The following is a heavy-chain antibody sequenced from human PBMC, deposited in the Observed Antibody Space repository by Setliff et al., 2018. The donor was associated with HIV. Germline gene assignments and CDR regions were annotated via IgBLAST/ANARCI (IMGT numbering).Heavy chain of an antibody. CDR2: IKSKTDGGTT. CDR1: GFTFSNAW. J-gene: IGHJ5*02. D-gene: IGHD6-19*01. Sequence: PGGSLRLSCAASGFTFSNAWMSWVRQAPGKGLEWVGRIKSKTDGGTTDYVTPVKGRFTISRDNSKNTLYLQMGRRRAEDMAVYYCARSNGQWLKNWFDPWGQGTLVTVSS. V-gene: IGHV3-15*01. CDR3: ARSNGQWLKNWFDP.